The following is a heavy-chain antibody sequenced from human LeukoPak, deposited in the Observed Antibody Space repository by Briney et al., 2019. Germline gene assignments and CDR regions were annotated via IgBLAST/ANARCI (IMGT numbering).Heavy chain of an antibody. Sequence: GGSLRLSCAASGFTFSSYSMNWVRQAPGKGLEWVSYISSSSSTIYYADSVKGRFTISRDNAKNSLYLQMNSLRAEDTAVYYCASGLGGSSQRWGQGTLVTVSS. D-gene: IGHD3-16*01. CDR2: ISSSSSTI. CDR3: ASGLGGSSQR. J-gene: IGHJ1*01. V-gene: IGHV3-48*01. CDR1: GFTFSSYS.